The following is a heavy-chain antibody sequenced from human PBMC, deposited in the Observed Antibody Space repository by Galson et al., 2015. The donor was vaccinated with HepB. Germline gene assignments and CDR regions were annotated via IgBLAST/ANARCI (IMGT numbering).Heavy chain of an antibody. CDR3: ARDPSGTYYYDY. Sequence: SLRLSCAASGFTFGSYAMHWVRQAPGKGLEWVASISYDGSNKYYADSVKGRFTISRDNSKSTLYLQMNSPGAEDTAVYYCARDPSGTYYYDYWGQGTLVTVSS. V-gene: IGHV3-30-3*01. J-gene: IGHJ4*02. D-gene: IGHD1-26*01. CDR1: GFTFGSYA. CDR2: ISYDGSNK.